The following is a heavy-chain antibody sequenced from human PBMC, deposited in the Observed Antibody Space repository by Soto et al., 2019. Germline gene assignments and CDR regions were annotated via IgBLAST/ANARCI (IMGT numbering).Heavy chain of an antibody. CDR2: INQDGSEK. V-gene: IGHV3-7*01. J-gene: IGHJ4*02. D-gene: IGHD6-19*01. CDR3: ARGVGVVLVAGFDY. Sequence: GGSLRLSCAASEFMFSAYLMSWVRQAPGKGLEWVANINQDGSEKYYPDSVKGRFAISRDNTKNLLSLQMNSLRAEDTAVYYCARGVGVVLVAGFDYWGQGTLVTVSS. CDR1: EFMFSAYL.